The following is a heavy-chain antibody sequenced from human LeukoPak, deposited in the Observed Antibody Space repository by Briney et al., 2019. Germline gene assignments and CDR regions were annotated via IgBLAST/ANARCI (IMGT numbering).Heavy chain of an antibody. V-gene: IGHV3-21*01. D-gene: IGHD3-10*01. J-gene: IGHJ4*02. CDR1: GFTFSSYS. CDR3: ARDLGVVRGVFTLDY. CDR2: ISSSSSYT. Sequence: PGGSLRLSCVDSGFTFSSYSMNWVRQAPGKGLEWVSSISSSSSYTNYADSVRGQFTISRENAKNSLYLQMNSLRAEDTAVYYCARDLGVVRGVFTLDYWGQGTLVTVSS.